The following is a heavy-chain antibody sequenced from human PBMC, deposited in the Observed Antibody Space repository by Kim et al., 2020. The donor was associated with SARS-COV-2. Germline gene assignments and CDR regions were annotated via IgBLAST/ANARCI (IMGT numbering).Heavy chain of an antibody. Sequence: GGSLRLSCEASGFTLSGYSLTWVRQAPGKGLEWISSISSSSNYIFYADMVKGRFIISRDNAKNSLYLQMSGLRDEGKGVYYCARKYCGGDCSYGLDVWGQGTTVTVSS. CDR1: GFTLSGYS. CDR2: ISSSSNYI. J-gene: IGHJ6*02. V-gene: IGHV3-21*01. D-gene: IGHD2-21*01. CDR3: ARKYCGGDCSYGLDV.